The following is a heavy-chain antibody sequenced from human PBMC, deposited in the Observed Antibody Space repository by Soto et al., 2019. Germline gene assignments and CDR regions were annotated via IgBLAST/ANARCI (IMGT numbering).Heavy chain of an antibody. CDR1: GYNFAGYW. V-gene: IGHV5-51*01. Sequence: ESQTISNKASGYNFAGYWIAWVRQKPGKGLELMGIIYPSDSDTRYRPSFQGQVTISADKSISSAYLQWSSLRASDTAMYYCARGGVSTRTFDYWGQGTPVTVSS. CDR2: IYPSDSDT. J-gene: IGHJ4*02. CDR3: ARGGVSTRTFDY. D-gene: IGHD3-3*01.